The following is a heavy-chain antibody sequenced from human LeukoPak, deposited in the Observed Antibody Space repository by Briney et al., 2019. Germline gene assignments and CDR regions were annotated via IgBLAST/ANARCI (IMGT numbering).Heavy chain of an antibody. D-gene: IGHD4-17*01. V-gene: IGHV3-48*01. CDR2: ISTSTSTI. Sequence: GGSLRLSCAGSGFTVRNFDVNWVRQAQGKGLEWVSYISTSTSTIYYADSVKGRFTISRDNAKDSLYLQINSLRAEDTAVYYCVANTVTTAQLQATWGQGTLVTVSS. CDR3: VANTVTTAQLQAT. CDR1: GFTVRNFD. J-gene: IGHJ5*02.